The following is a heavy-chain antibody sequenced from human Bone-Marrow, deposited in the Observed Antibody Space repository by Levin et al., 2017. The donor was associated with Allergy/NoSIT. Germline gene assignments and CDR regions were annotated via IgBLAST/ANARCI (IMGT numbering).Heavy chain of an antibody. CDR3: ARGDGVGTGPGVWDV. CDR1: GGSFSGYY. V-gene: IGHV4-34*01. D-gene: IGHD1-14*01. J-gene: IGHJ6*02. Sequence: SQTLSLTCAVYGGSFSGYYWSWIRQPPGKGLEWIGEINHSGSTNYNPSLKSRVTISVDTSKNQFSLKLSSVTAADTAVYYCARGDGVGTGPGVWDVWGQGTTVTVSS. CDR2: INHSGST.